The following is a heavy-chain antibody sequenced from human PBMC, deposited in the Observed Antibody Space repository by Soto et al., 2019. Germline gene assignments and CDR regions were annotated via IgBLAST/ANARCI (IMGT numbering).Heavy chain of an antibody. CDR1: GYTFTSYG. CDR3: ARDVGWFGDHPRALG. J-gene: IGHJ4*02. CDR2: ISAYNGNT. V-gene: IGHV1-18*01. Sequence: QVQLVQSGAEVKKPGASVKVSCKASGYTFTSYGISWVRQAPGQGLEWMGWISAYNGNTNYAQKIQGRVTMTTDTAKSTAYMELRSLRSDDTAVYYFARDVGWFGDHPRALGWGQGTLVTVSS. D-gene: IGHD3-10*01.